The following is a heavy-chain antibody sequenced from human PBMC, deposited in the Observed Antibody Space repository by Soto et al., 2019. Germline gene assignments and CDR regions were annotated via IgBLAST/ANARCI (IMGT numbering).Heavy chain of an antibody. CDR3: ESGMLYIFVFWSGYYPYYYYYYMDV. D-gene: IGHD3-3*01. CDR1: GYTFTSYD. CDR2: MNPNSGNT. V-gene: IGHV1-8*01. Sequence: ASVKVSCKASGYTFTSYDINWVRQATGQGLEWMGWMNPNSGNTGYAQKFQGRDTMTRNTSISTTYMELSSLRSEDTAVYYCESGMLYIFVFWSGYYPYYYYYYMDVWGKGTTVTVSS. J-gene: IGHJ6*03.